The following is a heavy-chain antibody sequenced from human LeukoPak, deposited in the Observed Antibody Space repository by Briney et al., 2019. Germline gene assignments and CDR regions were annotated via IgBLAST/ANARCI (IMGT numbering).Heavy chain of an antibody. V-gene: IGHV1-8*01. J-gene: IGHJ6*02. D-gene: IGHD3-10*01. CDR2: MNPNSGNT. CDR3: ARSEVLLWFRELFHYYYYGMDV. Sequence: ASVTVSCKASGYTFTSYDINWVRQATGQGLEWMGWMNPNSGNTGYAQKFQGRVTMTRNTSISTAYMELSSLRSEDTAVYYCARSEVLLWFRELFHYYYYGMDVWGQGTTVTVSS. CDR1: GYTFTSYD.